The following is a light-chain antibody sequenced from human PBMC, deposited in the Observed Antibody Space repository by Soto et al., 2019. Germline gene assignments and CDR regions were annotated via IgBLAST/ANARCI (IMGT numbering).Light chain of an antibody. Sequence: QSALTQPASVSGSPGQSITISCTGTSSDVGGYNYVSWYQQHPGKAPKLMIYDVSNRPSGVSNRFSGSKSGNTAYLTISGLQAEDEADYYCSSHTSSSTRVFGGGTKLTVL. CDR2: DVS. CDR3: SSHTSSSTRV. CDR1: SSDVGGYNY. V-gene: IGLV2-14*01. J-gene: IGLJ3*02.